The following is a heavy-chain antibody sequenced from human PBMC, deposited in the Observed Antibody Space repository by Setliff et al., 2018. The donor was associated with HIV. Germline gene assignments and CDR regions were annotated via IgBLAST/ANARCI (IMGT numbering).Heavy chain of an antibody. D-gene: IGHD4-17*01. CDR3: ARLTKLTASFPTDYLDP. CDR1: GFTFADFG. CDR2: IYPGGST. Sequence: GSLRLSCAVSGFTFADFGMTWVRQSPGKGLEWVSVIYPGGSTYYADSIKGRFIISRENSKNTLYLQMDSLRVEDTAVYFCARLTKLTASFPTDYLDPWGQGTLVTVSS. J-gene: IGHJ5*02. V-gene: IGHV3-66*02.